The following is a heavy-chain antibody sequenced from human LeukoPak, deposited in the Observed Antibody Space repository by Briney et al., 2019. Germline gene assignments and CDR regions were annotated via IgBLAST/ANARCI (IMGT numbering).Heavy chain of an antibody. Sequence: GGSLRLSCAASGFAFSSYSMNWVRQAPGRGLEWVSSISSSSGSKYYSDSLKGRFTISRDNAKDLLYLQMNSLRAEDTAVYYCARDLHVRGIITNTNWFDPWGQGTLVTVSS. D-gene: IGHD3-10*02. J-gene: IGHJ5*02. CDR2: ISSSSGSK. CDR3: ARDLHVRGIITNTNWFDP. CDR1: GFAFSSYS. V-gene: IGHV3-21*01.